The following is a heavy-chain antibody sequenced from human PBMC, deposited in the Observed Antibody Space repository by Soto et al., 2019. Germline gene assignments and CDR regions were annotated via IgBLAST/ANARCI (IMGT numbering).Heavy chain of an antibody. D-gene: IGHD3-22*01. Sequence: EVQLVESGGGLVQPGGSLRLSCAASGFTFSSYWMSWVRQAPGKGLEWVANIKQDGSEKYYVDSVKGRFTISRDNAKNSLYLQMNSLRAEDTAVYYCARDIPSRDYYDSSGFGDYWGQGTLVTVSS. V-gene: IGHV3-7*01. CDR3: ARDIPSRDYYDSSGFGDY. J-gene: IGHJ4*02. CDR2: IKQDGSEK. CDR1: GFTFSSYW.